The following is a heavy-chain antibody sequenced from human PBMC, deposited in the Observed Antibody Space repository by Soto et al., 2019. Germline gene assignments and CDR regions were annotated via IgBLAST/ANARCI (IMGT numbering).Heavy chain of an antibody. Sequence: QVQLVQSGAEVKKPGASVKVSCKASGYTFMSYDIHWVRQATGQGLERMGRMNPNSGNTGNAHKFHGRLTMTRNTSITPAYMELSSLRSKDTAVYYCARGPGYSASAWGQGTLVTVSS. CDR1: GYTFMSYD. CDR3: ARGPGYSASA. V-gene: IGHV1-8*01. D-gene: IGHD5-12*01. J-gene: IGHJ4*02. CDR2: MNPNSGNT.